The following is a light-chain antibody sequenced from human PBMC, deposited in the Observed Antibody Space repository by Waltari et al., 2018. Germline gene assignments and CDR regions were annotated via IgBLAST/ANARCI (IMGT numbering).Light chain of an antibody. V-gene: IGLV3-1*01. Sequence: SYELTQPPSVSVSPGQTASITCSGDKLGDKYACWYQQKPGQSPVLVIYQGSKRPSGIPGRFSGSNSGNTATLTISGTQAMDEADYYCQAWDSSTAFYVFGTGTKVTVL. CDR3: QAWDSSTAFYV. CDR1: KLGDKY. J-gene: IGLJ1*01. CDR2: QGS.